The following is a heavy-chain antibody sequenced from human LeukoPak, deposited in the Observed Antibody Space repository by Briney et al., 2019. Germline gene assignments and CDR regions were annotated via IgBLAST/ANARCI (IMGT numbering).Heavy chain of an antibody. V-gene: IGHV4-59*01. CDR1: GDSISSYY. D-gene: IGHD3-9*01. Sequence: SSETLSLTCTVSGDSISSYYWSWIRQPPGKGLDYIGYIYYSGGSNYNPSLKSRVTILVDTSKNQFSLKLSSVTAADTAVYYCARDPYYDILTGYLIRGAFDIWGLGTVVTVSS. J-gene: IGHJ3*02. CDR3: ARDPYYDILTGYLIRGAFDI. CDR2: IYYSGGS.